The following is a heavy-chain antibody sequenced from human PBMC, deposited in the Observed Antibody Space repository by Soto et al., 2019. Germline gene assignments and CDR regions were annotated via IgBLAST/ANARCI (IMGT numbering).Heavy chain of an antibody. CDR1: GYTFTSYA. D-gene: IGHD4-17*01. CDR3: ARDRAVTTSYNWFGP. Sequence: QVQLVQSGAEEKKPGASVKVSCKASGYTFTSYAMHWVRQAPGQRLEWMGWINAGNGNTKYSQKFQGRVTITRDTSASTAYMELSSLRSEDTAVYDCARDRAVTTSYNWFGPWGQGTLVTVSS. V-gene: IGHV1-3*05. J-gene: IGHJ5*02. CDR2: INAGNGNT.